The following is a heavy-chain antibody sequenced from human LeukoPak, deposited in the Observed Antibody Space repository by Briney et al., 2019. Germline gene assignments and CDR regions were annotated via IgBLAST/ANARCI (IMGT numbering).Heavy chain of an antibody. Sequence: PGRSLRLSCAASGFTFSSYGMHWVRQAPGKGLEWVAVIWYDGSNKYYADSVKGRFTIYRDNSKNTLYLQMNSLRAEDTAVYYCAREGVGDGAFDIWGQGTMVTVSS. J-gene: IGHJ3*02. CDR2: IWYDGSNK. CDR1: GFTFSSYG. CDR3: AREGVGDGAFDI. V-gene: IGHV3-33*01. D-gene: IGHD3-16*01.